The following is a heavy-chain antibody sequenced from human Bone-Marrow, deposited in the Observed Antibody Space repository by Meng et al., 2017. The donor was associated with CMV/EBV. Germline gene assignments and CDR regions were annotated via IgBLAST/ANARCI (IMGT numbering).Heavy chain of an antibody. CDR3: AKDHGAAE. CDR1: GFTFSSYA. V-gene: IGHV3-23*03. CDR2: IYSGGSST. J-gene: IGHJ4*02. D-gene: IGHD6-25*01. Sequence: LSLTCAASGFTFSSYAMSWVRQAPGKGLEWVSVIYSGGSSTYYADSVKGRFTISRDNSKNTLYLQMNSLRAEDTAVYYCAKDHGAAEWGQGTLVTVSS.